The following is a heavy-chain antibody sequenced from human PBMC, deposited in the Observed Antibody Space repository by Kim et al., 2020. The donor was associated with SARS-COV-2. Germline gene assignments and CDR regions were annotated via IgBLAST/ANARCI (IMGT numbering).Heavy chain of an antibody. D-gene: IGHD3-22*01. Sequence: GGSLRLSCAASGFTFSSYAMSWVRQAPGKGLEWVSAISGSGGSTYYADSVKGRFIISRDNSKNTLYLQMNSLRAEDTAVYYCAKPVGGYYDSSGYYYFDYWGQGTLVTVSS. CDR1: GFTFSSYA. V-gene: IGHV3-23*01. J-gene: IGHJ4*02. CDR2: ISGSGGST. CDR3: AKPVGGYYDSSGYYYFDY.